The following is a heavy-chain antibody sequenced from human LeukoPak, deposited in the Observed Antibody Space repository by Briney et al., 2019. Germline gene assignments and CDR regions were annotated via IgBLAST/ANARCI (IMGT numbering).Heavy chain of an antibody. CDR1: GYTFTSYS. D-gene: IGHD3-10*01. J-gene: IGHJ5*02. CDR2: ISPYNGNT. Sequence: AASVKVSCKTSGYTFTSYSISWVRQAPGQGLEWMGSISPYNGNTNYAQKLQGRGTMTTDTSTSTAYMALRTLRSDDTALYYCATSITMVRGVIISGDWFDPWGQGTLVTVSS. V-gene: IGHV1-18*01. CDR3: ATSITMVRGVIISGDWFDP.